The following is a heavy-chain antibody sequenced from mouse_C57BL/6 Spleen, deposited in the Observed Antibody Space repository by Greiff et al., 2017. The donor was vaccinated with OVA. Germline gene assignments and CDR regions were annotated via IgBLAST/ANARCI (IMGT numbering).Heavy chain of an antibody. J-gene: IGHJ3*01. CDR1: GYSFTDYY. V-gene: IGHV1-26*01. CDR2: INRNNGCN. CDR3: ARGDSSDYWFAY. Sequence: EVQLQQSGPGLVKPGDSVTISCKASGYSFTDYYMNWVQQSHGKSLEWLGDINRNNGCNSYNPTLKGKATLTVDKSSSTAYMELRSLTSEDSAVYYWARGDSSDYWFAYWGQGTLVTVSA. D-gene: IGHD3-2*02.